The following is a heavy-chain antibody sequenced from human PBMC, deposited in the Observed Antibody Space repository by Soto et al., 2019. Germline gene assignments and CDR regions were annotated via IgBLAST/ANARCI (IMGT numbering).Heavy chain of an antibody. CDR2: ISSSSTTI. D-gene: IGHD2-15*01. CDR3: ARGVGYCSGGSCSLDS. CDR1: GFTFSSYN. J-gene: IGHJ4*02. Sequence: EVQLVESGGGLVQPGGSLRLSCAASGFTFSSYNMNWVRQAPGKGLEWVSYISSSSTTIHYGDSVKGRFTISRDNAKNSLYLQMTSLRAEDTAVYYCARGVGYCSGGSCSLDSWGQGTLVTVSS. V-gene: IGHV3-48*01.